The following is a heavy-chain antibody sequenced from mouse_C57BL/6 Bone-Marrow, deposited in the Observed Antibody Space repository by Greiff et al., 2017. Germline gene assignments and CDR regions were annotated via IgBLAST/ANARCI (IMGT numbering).Heavy chain of an antibody. CDR3: ASPMMVTAYYYAMDY. CDR1: GFSFTSYG. D-gene: IGHD2-3*01. Sequence: QVQLKQSGPGLVQPSQSLSISCTVSGFSFTSYGVHWVRQSPGKGLEWLGVIWSGGSTDYNAAFISRLGISKDNSKSHVFFKMNSLQAADTAIYYCASPMMVTAYYYAMDYGGQGTSVTVS. V-gene: IGHV2-2*01. J-gene: IGHJ4*01. CDR2: IWSGGST.